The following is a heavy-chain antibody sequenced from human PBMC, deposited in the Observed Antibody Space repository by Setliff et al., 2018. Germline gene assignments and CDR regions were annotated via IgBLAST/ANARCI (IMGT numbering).Heavy chain of an antibody. D-gene: IGHD1-1*01. J-gene: IGHJ6*03. CDR1: GGSISSSSYY. CDR3: ARGGGSVRPNYYYFNYMDV. Sequence: SETLSLTCTVSGGSISSSSYYWGWIRQPPGKGLEWIGSTYYRGSTYYNPSLKSRVTISVDTSKNQFSLQLTSVTAADTAIYYCARGGGSVRPNYYYFNYMDVWGKGTTVTVSS. CDR2: TYYRGST. V-gene: IGHV4-39*01.